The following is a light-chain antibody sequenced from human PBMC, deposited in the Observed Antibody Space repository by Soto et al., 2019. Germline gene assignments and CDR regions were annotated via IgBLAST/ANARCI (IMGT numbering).Light chain of an antibody. CDR3: QQYNNWPWT. V-gene: IGKV1-5*01. CDR1: QSISSW. J-gene: IGKJ1*01. Sequence: DIQMTQSPSTVSASIGDRVTITCLASQSISSWLAWYQQKPGKAPKLLIFDASSLESGVPARFSGSGSGTDFTLTISSLQSEDFAVYYCQQYNNWPWTFGQGIKVDIK. CDR2: DAS.